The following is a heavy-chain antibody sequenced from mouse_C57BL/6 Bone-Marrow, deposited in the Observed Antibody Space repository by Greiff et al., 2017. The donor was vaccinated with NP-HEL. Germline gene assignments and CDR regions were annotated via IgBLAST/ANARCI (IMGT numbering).Heavy chain of an antibody. CDR2: INPGSGGT. J-gene: IGHJ4*01. CDR1: GYAFTNYL. D-gene: IGHD1-1*01. CDR3: ARGDYYGSIYAMDY. V-gene: IGHV1-54*01. Sequence: VKLQESGAELVRPGTSVKVSCKASGYAFTNYLIEWVKQRPGQGLEWIGVINPGSGGTNYNEKFKGKATLTADKSSSTAYMQLSSLTSEDSAVYFCARGDYYGSIYAMDYWGQGTSVTVSS.